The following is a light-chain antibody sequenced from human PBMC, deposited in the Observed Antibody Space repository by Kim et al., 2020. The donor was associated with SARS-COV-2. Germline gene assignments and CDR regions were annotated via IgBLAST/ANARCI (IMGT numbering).Light chain of an antibody. Sequence: ELTQPPSASGTPGQRVTVSCSGSSSNIGSNTVNWYQQLPGTAPKLLIYSNDRRPSGVPDRFSGSKSDTSASLAISGLQSEDEADYYCAAWDDSLNAWLFGGGTQLTVL. V-gene: IGLV1-44*01. CDR1: SSNIGSNT. CDR2: SND. J-gene: IGLJ3*02. CDR3: AAWDDSLNAWL.